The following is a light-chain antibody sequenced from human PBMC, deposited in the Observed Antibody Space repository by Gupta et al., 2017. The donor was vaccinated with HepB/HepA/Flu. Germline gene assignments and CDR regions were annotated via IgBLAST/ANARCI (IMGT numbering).Light chain of an antibody. CDR2: GAS. CDR1: QIINRY. J-gene: IGKJ3*01. Sequence: DIQMTQSPSSLSASVGDRVTITCRANQIINRYLNWYQQKPGKAPKLLIYGASSLQSGVPSRFSGSGSGTDFTLTISSLQPEDFATYYCQQSDTTPFAFGPGTKVDIK. V-gene: IGKV1-39*01. CDR3: QQSDTTPFA.